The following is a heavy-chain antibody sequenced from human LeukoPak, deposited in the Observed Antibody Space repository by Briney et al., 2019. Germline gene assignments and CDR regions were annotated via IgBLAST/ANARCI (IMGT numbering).Heavy chain of an antibody. CDR1: GGSFSGYY. CDR3: ARHRGGYYDSSGYSAGIFDY. Sequence: PSETLSLTCAVYGGSFSGYYWSWIRQPPGKGLEWIGEINHSGSTNYNPSLKSRVTISVDTSKTQFSLKLRSVTAADTAVYYCARHRGGYYDSSGYSAGIFDYWGQGTLVTVSS. D-gene: IGHD3-22*01. CDR2: INHSGST. V-gene: IGHV4-34*01. J-gene: IGHJ4*02.